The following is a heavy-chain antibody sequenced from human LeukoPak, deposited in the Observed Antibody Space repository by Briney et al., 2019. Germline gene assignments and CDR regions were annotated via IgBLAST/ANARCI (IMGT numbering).Heavy chain of an antibody. D-gene: IGHD3-10*01. J-gene: IGHJ1*01. V-gene: IGHV3-23*01. CDR1: GFTFSSYA. CDR2: ISGSGGST. CDR3: AKDPSANHYGSGSEYFQH. Sequence: GGSLRLPCAASGFTFSSYAMSWVRQAPGKGLEWVSAISGSGGSTYYADSVKGRFTISRDNSKSTLYLQMNSLRAEDTAVYYCAKDPSANHYGSGSEYFQHWGQGTLVTVSS.